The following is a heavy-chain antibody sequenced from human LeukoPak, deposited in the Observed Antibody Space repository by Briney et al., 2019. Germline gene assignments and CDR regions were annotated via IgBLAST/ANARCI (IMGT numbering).Heavy chain of an antibody. J-gene: IGHJ5*02. CDR1: GGSISSSSYY. V-gene: IGHV4-39*01. D-gene: IGHD6-13*01. Sequence: SETLSLTCTVSGGSISSSSYYWGWIRQPPGKGLEWIVSIYYSGSTYYNPSLKSRVTISVDTSKNQFSLKLSSVTAADTAVYYCASLRRRGIAAAGTSFFGFDPWGQGTLVTVSS. CDR3: ASLRRRGIAAAGTSFFGFDP. CDR2: IYYSGST.